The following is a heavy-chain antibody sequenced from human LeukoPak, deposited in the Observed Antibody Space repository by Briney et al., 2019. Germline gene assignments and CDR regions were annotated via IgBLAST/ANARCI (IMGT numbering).Heavy chain of an antibody. CDR3: ARFNLGWLDP. CDR2: ISSGVTTE. CDR1: GFPFKSYA. V-gene: IGHV3-48*01. Sequence: GGSLRLSCAASGFPFKSYAMSWVCQAPGKGLEWISYISSGVTTEYYADSVKGRFTISRDDAKNSLYLQMDSLRAEDTAVYYCARFNLGWLDPWGQGALVTVSS. D-gene: IGHD1-20*01. J-gene: IGHJ5*02.